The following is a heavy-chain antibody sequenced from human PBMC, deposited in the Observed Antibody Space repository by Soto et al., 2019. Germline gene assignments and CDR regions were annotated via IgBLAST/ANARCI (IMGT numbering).Heavy chain of an antibody. Sequence: QVQLVQSGAEVKKPGASVKVSCKASGYTFTSYGISWVRQAPGQGLEWMGWISAYNGNTNYAQKLQGRVTMTTDTSTSTAYIELRSLRSDDTAVYYCARDDQDYYDSSGYLYGMDVWGQGTTVTVSS. J-gene: IGHJ6*02. D-gene: IGHD3-22*01. CDR1: GYTFTSYG. CDR2: ISAYNGNT. CDR3: ARDDQDYYDSSGYLYGMDV. V-gene: IGHV1-18*01.